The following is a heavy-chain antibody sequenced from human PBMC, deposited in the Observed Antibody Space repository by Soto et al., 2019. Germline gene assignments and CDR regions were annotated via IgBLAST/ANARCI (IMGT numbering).Heavy chain of an antibody. Sequence: QVQLVESGGGLVKPGGSLRLSCAASGFTFSDYYMSWSRQAPGKGLEWVSYSSISSSYTNYADYVKGRFTISRDNAKKSLYLPMNSLRGDDTAVYYCARVDRCGGDCYDRPHWYFDLWGRGTLITVSS. D-gene: IGHD2-21*02. J-gene: IGHJ2*01. CDR3: ARVDRCGGDCYDRPHWYFDL. CDR2: SSISSSYT. V-gene: IGHV3-11*05. CDR1: GFTFSDYY.